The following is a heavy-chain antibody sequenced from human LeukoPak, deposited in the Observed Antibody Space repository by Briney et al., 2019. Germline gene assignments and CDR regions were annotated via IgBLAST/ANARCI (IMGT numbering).Heavy chain of an antibody. CDR3: AKGAGIAWLFDY. CDR1: GFTFDDYA. Sequence: PGGSLRLSCAASGFTFDDYAMHWVRQAPGKGLEWVSGISWNSGSICYADSVKGRFTISRDNAKNSLYLQMNSLRAEDTALYYCAKGAGIAWLFDYWGQGTLVTVSS. D-gene: IGHD6-13*01. V-gene: IGHV3-9*01. CDR2: ISWNSGSI. J-gene: IGHJ4*02.